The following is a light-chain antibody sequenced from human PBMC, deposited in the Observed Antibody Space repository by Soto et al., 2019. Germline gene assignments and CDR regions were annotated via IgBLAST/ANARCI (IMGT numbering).Light chain of an antibody. CDR3: QQYHIWPPWT. CDR1: QSIRSN. J-gene: IGKJ1*01. Sequence: EIVMTQSPDTLSVSAGEGATLSCRVSQSIRSNLAWYQQRPGQAPRLLMYGASTRADGIPARFTGSGSGTEFTLTISSLQSEDFAVYYCQQYHIWPPWTSGQGTKVDIK. V-gene: IGKV3-15*01. CDR2: GAS.